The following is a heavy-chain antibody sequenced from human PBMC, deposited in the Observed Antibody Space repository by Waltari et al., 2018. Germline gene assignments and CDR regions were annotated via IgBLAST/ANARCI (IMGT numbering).Heavy chain of an antibody. CDR2: IYTSGST. V-gene: IGHV4-61*09. CDR3: ARDRPYSGSYYDY. CDR1: GGPISSGSYY. D-gene: IGHD1-26*01. Sequence: QVQLQESGPGLVKPSQTLSLTCTVSGGPISSGSYYWSWSRQPAGKGLEWIGYIYTSGSTNYNPSLKSRVTISVDTSKNQFSLKLSSVTAADTAVYYCARDRPYSGSYYDYWGQGTLVTVSS. J-gene: IGHJ4*02.